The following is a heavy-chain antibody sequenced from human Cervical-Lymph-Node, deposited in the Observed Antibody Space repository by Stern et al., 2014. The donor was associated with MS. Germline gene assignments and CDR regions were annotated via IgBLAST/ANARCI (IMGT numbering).Heavy chain of an antibody. CDR1: GGSFSCYY. CDR2: GDYSWST. Sequence: QVQLQESGPGLVKPSGTLSLTCTVSGGSFSCYYWHWVRQPPGKGLEWMGYGDYSWSTNYNPSRKSRVTISVDTSKNQFSLKLSSVTAANTAGYYCARGATQAFDPWGQGTLVTVSS. CDR3: ARGATQAFDP. J-gene: IGHJ5*02. V-gene: IGHV4-59*01.